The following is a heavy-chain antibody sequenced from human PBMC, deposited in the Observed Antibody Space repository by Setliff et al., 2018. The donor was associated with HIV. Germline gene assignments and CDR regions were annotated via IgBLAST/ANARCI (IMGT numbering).Heavy chain of an antibody. CDR3: ARSPAAEGY. Sequence: SETLSLTCGVYGESFSAYFWSWVRQPPGKGLEWIGEINHSGSTNYNPSLRSRVTISVDTSKNQFSLNLRSVTAADTAVYYCARSPAAEGYWGQGTLVTVSS. D-gene: IGHD6-13*01. CDR2: INHSGST. CDR1: GESFSAYF. J-gene: IGHJ4*02. V-gene: IGHV4-34*01.